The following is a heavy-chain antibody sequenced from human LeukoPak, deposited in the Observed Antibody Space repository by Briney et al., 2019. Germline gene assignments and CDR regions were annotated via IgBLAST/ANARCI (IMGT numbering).Heavy chain of an antibody. D-gene: IGHD3-22*01. V-gene: IGHV1-2*02. J-gene: IGHJ3*02. CDR3: ARETYYYDSSGVDAFDI. Sequence: GASVKVSCKASGYTFTGYYMHWVRQAPGQGLEWMGWINPNSGGTNYAQKFQGRVTMTRDTSISTAYMELSRLRSDDTAVYYCARETYYYDSSGVDAFDIWGQGTMVTVSS. CDR1: GYTFTGYY. CDR2: INPNSGGT.